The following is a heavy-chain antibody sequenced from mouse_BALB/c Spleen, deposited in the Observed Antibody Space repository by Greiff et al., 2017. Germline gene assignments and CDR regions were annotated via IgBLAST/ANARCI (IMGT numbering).Heavy chain of an antibody. V-gene: IGHV5-12-1*01. D-gene: IGHD1-1*01. Sequence: EVKLMESGGGLVKPGGSLKLSCAASGFAFSSYDMSWVRQTPEKRLEWVAYISSGGGSTYYPDTVKGRFTISRDNAKNTLYLQMSSLKSEDTAMYYCARHLTTVVGCFDYWGQGTTLTVSS. J-gene: IGHJ2*01. CDR1: GFAFSSYD. CDR3: ARHLTTVVGCFDY. CDR2: ISSGGGST.